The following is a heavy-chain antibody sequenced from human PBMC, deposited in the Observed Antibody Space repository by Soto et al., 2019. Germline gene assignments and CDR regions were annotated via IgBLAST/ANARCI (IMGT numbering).Heavy chain of an antibody. V-gene: IGHV3-30-3*01. CDR1: GFSFSISP. Sequence: HPLGSLRLSCAASGFSFSISPMHWVRQAPGKGPEWVALISYDGTNKFYADSVKGQFTISRDNSKSTLYLQVDSLRPEDAAVYYCARDPKTSGGQHWAFNYFDSWGQGTLVTVSS. D-gene: IGHD7-27*01. CDR2: ISYDGTNK. CDR3: ARDPKTSGGQHWAFNYFDS. J-gene: IGHJ4*02.